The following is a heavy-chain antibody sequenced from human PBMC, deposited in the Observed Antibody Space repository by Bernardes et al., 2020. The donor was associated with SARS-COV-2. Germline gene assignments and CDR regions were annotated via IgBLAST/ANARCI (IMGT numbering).Heavy chain of an antibody. CDR2: IYPVDSDT. D-gene: IGHD3-3*01. J-gene: IGHJ3*02. CDR3: AASMGLEWLLYDAFDI. V-gene: IGHV5-51*01. Sequence: GESLKISCKGSGYSFTSYWIGWVRQMPGKGLEWMGIIYPVDSDTRYSPSFQGQVTISADKSISTAYLQWSSLKASDTTMYYCAASMGLEWLLYDAFDIWGQGTMVTVSS. CDR1: GYSFTSYW.